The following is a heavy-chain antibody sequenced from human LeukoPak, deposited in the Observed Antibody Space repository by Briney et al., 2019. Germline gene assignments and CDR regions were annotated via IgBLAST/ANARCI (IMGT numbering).Heavy chain of an antibody. CDR2: IYHSGST. CDR3: VKDRGNHVTDY. D-gene: IGHD1-14*01. V-gene: IGHV4-38-2*02. CDR1: GYSISSGYY. J-gene: IGHJ4*02. Sequence: PSETLSLTCTVSGYSISSGYYWGWIRQPPGKGLEWIGSIYHSGSTYYNPSLKSRVTISADTSKNQFSLKLSSVTAADTAVYYCVKDRGNHVTDYWGQGTLVTVSS.